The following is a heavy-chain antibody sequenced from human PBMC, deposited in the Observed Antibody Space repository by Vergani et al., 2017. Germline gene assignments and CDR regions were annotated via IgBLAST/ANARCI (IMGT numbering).Heavy chain of an antibody. CDR3: ARDKVKQLPYGMDV. V-gene: IGHV3-23*01. CDR2: ISGSGGST. J-gene: IGHJ6*02. CDR1: GFTFSSYA. D-gene: IGHD2-2*01. Sequence: EVQLLESGGGLVQPGGSLRLSCAASGFTFSSYAMRWVRQAPGKGLEWVSAISGSGGSTYYADSVKGRFTISRDKSKNTLYLQMNSLRAEDTAVYYCARDKVKQLPYGMDVWGQGTTVTVSS.